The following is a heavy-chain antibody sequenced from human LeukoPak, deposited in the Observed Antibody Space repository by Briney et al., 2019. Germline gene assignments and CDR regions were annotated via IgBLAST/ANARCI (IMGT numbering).Heavy chain of an antibody. CDR1: GFTFSSYG. D-gene: IGHD5-24*01. CDR2: IRYDGSNK. V-gene: IGHV3-30*02. Sequence: GGSLRLSCAASGFTFSSYGMHWVRQAPGKGLEWMAFIRYDGSNKYYADSVKGRFTISRDNSKNTLYLQMNSLRAEDTAVYYCARVRRDGYVLGIFDYWGQGTLVTVSS. J-gene: IGHJ4*02. CDR3: ARVRRDGYVLGIFDY.